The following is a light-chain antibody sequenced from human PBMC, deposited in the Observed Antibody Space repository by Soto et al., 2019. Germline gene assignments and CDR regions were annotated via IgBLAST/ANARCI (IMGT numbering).Light chain of an antibody. CDR3: SSYTSSSTPFV. J-gene: IGLJ1*01. Sequence: QSALTQPASVSGSPGQSITVSCTGTSSDVGRYNYVSWYQHHPGKAPKVMIYDVNNRPSEVSNRFSGSKSGNTASLTISGLQAEDEAHYYCSSYTSSSTPFVFGTGTKVTVL. V-gene: IGLV2-14*03. CDR2: DVN. CDR1: SSDVGRYNY.